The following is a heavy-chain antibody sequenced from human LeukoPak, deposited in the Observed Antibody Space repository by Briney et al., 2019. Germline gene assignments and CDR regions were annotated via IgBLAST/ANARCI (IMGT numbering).Heavy chain of an antibody. CDR2: INAGNGNT. J-gene: IGHJ4*02. D-gene: IGHD4-11*01. Sequence: ASVKVSCKASGYTFTTYVMHWVRQAPGQRLEWMGWINAGNGNTKYSQEFQGRVTITRDTSASTAYMELSSLRSEDTAMYYCARSSDSSNYLFAYWGQGTLVTVSS. CDR3: ARSSDSSNYLFAY. V-gene: IGHV1-3*03. CDR1: GYTFTTYV.